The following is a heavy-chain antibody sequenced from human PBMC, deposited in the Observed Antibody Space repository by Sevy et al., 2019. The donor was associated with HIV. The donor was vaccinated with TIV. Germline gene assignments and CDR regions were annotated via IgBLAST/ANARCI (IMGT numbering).Heavy chain of an antibody. Sequence: SETVSLTCTVSGVSISTYYWAWIRQPPGKGLECIGFSGNTNYNPSLISRVTTSVDTSKNQFSLRLSSVTAADTAIYYGARGGPNPQQLDYFDYWGQGTLVTVSS. CDR2: SGNT. D-gene: IGHD6-13*01. CDR3: ARGGPNPQQLDYFDY. CDR1: GVSISTYY. J-gene: IGHJ4*02. V-gene: IGHV4-59*01.